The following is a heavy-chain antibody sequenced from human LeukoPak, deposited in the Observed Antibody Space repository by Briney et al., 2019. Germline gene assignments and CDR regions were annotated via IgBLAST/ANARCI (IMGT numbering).Heavy chain of an antibody. CDR3: ASLRGY. Sequence: GGSLRLSCAVSGFTFTDTYMTWIRQAPGKGLESLSYVSPSGTDISYADSVKGRFTISRDNAKNSLYLQMNSLGAEDTAVYYCASLRGYWGQGTLVTVSS. CDR2: VSPSGTDI. V-gene: IGHV3-11*04. J-gene: IGHJ4*02. CDR1: GFTFTDTY.